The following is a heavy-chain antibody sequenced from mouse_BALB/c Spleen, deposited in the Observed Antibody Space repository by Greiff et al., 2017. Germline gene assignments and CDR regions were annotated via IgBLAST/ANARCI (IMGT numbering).Heavy chain of an antibody. J-gene: IGHJ2*01. D-gene: IGHD3-3*01. Sequence: EVQLQQSGPGLVKPSQSLSLTCTVTGYSITSDYAWNWIRQFPGNKLEWMGYISYSGSTSYNPSLKSRISITRDTSKNQFFLQLNSVTTEDTATYYCARGPPGTGYWGQGTTLTVSS. CDR3: ARGPPGTGY. CDR1: GYSITSDYA. V-gene: IGHV3-2*02. CDR2: ISYSGST.